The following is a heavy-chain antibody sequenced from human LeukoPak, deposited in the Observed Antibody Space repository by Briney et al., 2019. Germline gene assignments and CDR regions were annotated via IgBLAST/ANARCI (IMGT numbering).Heavy chain of an antibody. V-gene: IGHV3-21*01. CDR3: ARTGSGSYISYYYYYMDV. J-gene: IGHJ6*03. CDR1: GFTFSSYS. D-gene: IGHD3-10*01. Sequence: PGGSLRLSCAASGFTFSSYSMNWIRQAPGKGLEWVSSISGSSSYIYYADSVKGRFTISRANAKNSLYLQMNSLRAEDTAVYYCARTGSGSYISYYYYYMDVWGKGTTVTISS. CDR2: ISGSSSYI.